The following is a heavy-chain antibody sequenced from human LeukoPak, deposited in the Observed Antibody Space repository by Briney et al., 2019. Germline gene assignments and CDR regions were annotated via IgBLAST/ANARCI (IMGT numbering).Heavy chain of an antibody. CDR2: INHSGST. D-gene: IGHD2-15*01. CDR1: GGSFSGYY. J-gene: IGHJ5*02. Sequence: PSETLSLTCAVYGGSFSGYYWSWIRQPPGKGLEWIGEINHSGSTNYNPSLKSRVTISVDTSKNQFSLKLSSVTAAGTAVYYCARVLGYCSGGSCPWVWFDPWGQGTLVTVSS. CDR3: ARVLGYCSGGSCPWVWFDP. V-gene: IGHV4-34*01.